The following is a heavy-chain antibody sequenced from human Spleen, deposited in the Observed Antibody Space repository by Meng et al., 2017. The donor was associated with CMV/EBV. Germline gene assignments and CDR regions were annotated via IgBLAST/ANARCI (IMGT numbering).Heavy chain of an antibody. Sequence: ASVKVSCKASGYTFTSYGISWVRQAPGQGLEWMGWINPNSGGTNYAQKFQGRVTMTRDTSISTAYRELSRLRSDDTAVYYCARDPYSSSWYVVGWFDPWGQGTLVTVSS. CDR3: ARDPYSSSWYVVGWFDP. J-gene: IGHJ5*02. D-gene: IGHD6-13*01. CDR1: GYTFTSYG. V-gene: IGHV1-2*02. CDR2: INPNSGGT.